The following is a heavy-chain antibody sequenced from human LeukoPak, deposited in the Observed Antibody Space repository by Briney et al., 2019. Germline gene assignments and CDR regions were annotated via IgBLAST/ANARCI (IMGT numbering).Heavy chain of an antibody. J-gene: IGHJ3*02. D-gene: IGHD5-18*01. CDR1: GFTFSSYG. CDR2: IWYDGSDE. CDR3: ARTNLYVDTAVNDAFDS. Sequence: GRSLRLSCAASGFTFSSYGMHWVRRAPGKGLEWVAVIWYDGSDEYYADSVKGRFTISRDNSKNTLYLQMNSLTAEDTAVYYCARTNLYVDTAVNDAFDSWGQGTMVTVSS. V-gene: IGHV3-33*01.